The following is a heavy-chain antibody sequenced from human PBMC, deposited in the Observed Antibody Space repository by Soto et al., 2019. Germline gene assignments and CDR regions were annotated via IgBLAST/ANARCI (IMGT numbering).Heavy chain of an antibody. CDR2: ISSSSSYI. V-gene: IGHV3-21*01. Sequence: GESLKISCAASGFTFSSYSMNWVRQAPGKGLEWVSSISSSSSYIYYADSVKGRFTISRDNAKNSLYLQMNSLRAEDTAVYYCARGKRLEYYYGMDVWGQGTTVTVSS. CDR3: ARGKRLEYYYGMDV. CDR1: GFTFSSYS. D-gene: IGHD6-25*01. J-gene: IGHJ6*02.